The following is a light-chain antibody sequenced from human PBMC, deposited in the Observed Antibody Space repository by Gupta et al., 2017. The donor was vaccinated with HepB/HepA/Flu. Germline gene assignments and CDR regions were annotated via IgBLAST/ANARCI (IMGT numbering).Light chain of an antibody. CDR2: YDD. Sequence: SYVLTQPPSVSVAPGKTPRITCGGSNIGSKSVHWYQQKPGQAPILVISYDDARPSGIPERFSGSNSGNTATLTISRVEAGDEADYYCQVWDSSSDHMVFGGGTKLTVL. J-gene: IGLJ2*01. V-gene: IGLV3-21*04. CDR3: QVWDSSSDHMV. CDR1: NIGSKS.